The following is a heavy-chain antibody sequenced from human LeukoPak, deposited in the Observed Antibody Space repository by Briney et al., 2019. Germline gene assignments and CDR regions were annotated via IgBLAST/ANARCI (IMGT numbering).Heavy chain of an antibody. CDR3: AGGVSY. V-gene: IGHV3-7*04. CDR1: GFSFSTFW. CDR2: IKHDGSVK. Sequence: PGGSLRLSCTASGFSFSTFWMNWVRQAPGTGLEWVANIKHDGSVKYYVDSVKGRFTISRDNAMQSLYLQMNSLRAEDTAVYYCAGGVSYWGRGTLVTVSS. J-gene: IGHJ4*02.